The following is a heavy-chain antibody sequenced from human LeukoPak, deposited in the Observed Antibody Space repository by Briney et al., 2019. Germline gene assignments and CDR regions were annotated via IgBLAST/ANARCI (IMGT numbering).Heavy chain of an antibody. Sequence: ASVKVSCKASGCRFTGYYIHWVRQAPGEGLEWMGWITPDSGGTNYAQKFQGRVTMTRDTSISTAYMELRRLGSDDTAVYYCARRGYDSSGYYHFDYWGQGILVTVSS. CDR1: GCRFTGYY. CDR2: ITPDSGGT. D-gene: IGHD3-22*01. J-gene: IGHJ4*02. CDR3: ARRGYDSSGYYHFDY. V-gene: IGHV1-2*02.